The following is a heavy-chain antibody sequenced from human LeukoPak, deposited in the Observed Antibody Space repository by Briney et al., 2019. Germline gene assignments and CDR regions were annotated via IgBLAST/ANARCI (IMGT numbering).Heavy chain of an antibody. CDR1: GFTSSSYS. CDR2: ISSSGSNT. V-gene: IGHV3-48*01. CDR3: ARGGGIAASGTPH. D-gene: IGHD6-13*01. Sequence: GGSLRLSCAASGFTSSSYSMNWVRQAPGKGLDWVSYISSSGSNTHYADSVKGRFTISRDNVKNSLYLQMNSLRAEDTAVYYCARGGGIAASGTPHWGQGTLVTVSS. J-gene: IGHJ4*02.